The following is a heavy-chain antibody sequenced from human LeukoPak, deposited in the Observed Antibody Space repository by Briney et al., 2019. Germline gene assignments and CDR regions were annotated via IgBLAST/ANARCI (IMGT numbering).Heavy chain of an antibody. CDR2: ISRSGNDI. CDR1: GFTFSSYS. J-gene: IGHJ4*02. V-gene: IGHV3-21*01. CDR3: ARDETPYY. Sequence: PGGSLRLSCEASGFTFSSYSMNWVHQAPGKGLEWVSCISRSGNDIYYADSVKGRFTISRDNAKNSLYLQMNSLRAEDTAVYYCARDETPYYWGQGTLVTVSS.